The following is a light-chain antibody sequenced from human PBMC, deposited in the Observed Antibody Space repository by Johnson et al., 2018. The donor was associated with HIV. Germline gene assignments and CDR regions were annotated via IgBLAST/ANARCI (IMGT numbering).Light chain of an antibody. J-gene: IGLJ1*01. CDR3: GTWDSSMSAYI. Sequence: QSVLTQPPSVSAAPGQKVTISCSGSSSNIGNNYVSWYQHLPGTAPKLLIYDNNKRPSGIPDRFSGSKSGTSATLGITVLQTGDEADYYCGTWDSSMSAYIFVTGTKVSVL. V-gene: IGLV1-51*01. CDR2: DNN. CDR1: SSNIGNNY.